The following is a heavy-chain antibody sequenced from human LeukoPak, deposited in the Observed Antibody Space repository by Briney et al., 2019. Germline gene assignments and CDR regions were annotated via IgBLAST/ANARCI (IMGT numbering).Heavy chain of an antibody. V-gene: IGHV3-9*03. J-gene: IGHJ4*02. D-gene: IGHD4-17*01. CDR3: AKDAKGERSYGDYGFDY. Sequence: PGGSLRLSCAVSGFSFDDYAMHWVRQVPGKGLEWVSGISWNSDNIGYADSVKGRFTISRDNAKNSLYLQMNSLRAEDMALYYCAKDAKGERSYGDYGFDYWGQGTLVTVSS. CDR2: ISWNSDNI. CDR1: GFSFDDYA.